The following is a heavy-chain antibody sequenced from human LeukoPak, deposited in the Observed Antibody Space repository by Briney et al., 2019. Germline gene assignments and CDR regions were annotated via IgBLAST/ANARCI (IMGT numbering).Heavy chain of an antibody. CDR2: NYYSGST. CDR3: ARDLNYYFDY. CDR1: GGSISSYY. D-gene: IGHD1-20*01. J-gene: IGHJ4*02. Sequence: SETLSLTCTVSGGSISSYYWSWIRQPPGKGLEWIGYNYYSGSTNYNPSLKSRVTISVDTSKNQFSLKLSSVTAADTAVYYCARDLNYYFDYWGQGALVTVSS. V-gene: IGHV4-59*01.